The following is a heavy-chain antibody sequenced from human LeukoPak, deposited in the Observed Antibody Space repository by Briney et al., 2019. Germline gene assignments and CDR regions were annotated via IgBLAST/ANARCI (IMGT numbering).Heavy chain of an antibody. CDR1: GYTFTSYG. V-gene: IGHV1-18*01. Sequence: ASVKVSCKASGYTFTSYGISWVRQAPGQGLEWMGWISAYNGNTNYAQKLQGRVTMTTDTTTSTAYMELRSLRSDDTAVYYCARDGSIMITFGGVIASDAFDIWGQGTMVTVSS. J-gene: IGHJ3*02. CDR2: ISAYNGNT. CDR3: ARDGSIMITFGGVIASDAFDI. D-gene: IGHD3-16*02.